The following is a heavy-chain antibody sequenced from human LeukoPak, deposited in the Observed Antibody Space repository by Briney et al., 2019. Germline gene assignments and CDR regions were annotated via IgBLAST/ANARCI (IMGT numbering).Heavy chain of an antibody. Sequence: SQTLPLTCDISGDSVSNSSVAWNWIRQSPSRGLEWLGRTYYRSKWYNDYATSVKSRLIINPDTSKNQFSLQLKSVTPDDTAVYYCARESPMDSRLRLWGWFDPWGQGTLVTVSS. J-gene: IGHJ5*02. CDR3: ARESPMDSRLRLWGWFDP. V-gene: IGHV6-1*01. CDR2: TYYRSKWYN. D-gene: IGHD2-21*02. CDR1: GDSVSNSSVA.